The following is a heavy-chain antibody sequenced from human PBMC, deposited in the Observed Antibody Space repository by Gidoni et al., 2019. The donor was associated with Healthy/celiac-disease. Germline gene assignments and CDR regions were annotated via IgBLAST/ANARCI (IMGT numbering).Heavy chain of an antibody. Sequence: QVQLVQSGAEVQKPGSSVKVSCKASGGTFSSYAISWVRQAPGQGLEWMGGIIPIFGTANYAQKFQGRVTITADKSTSTAYMELSSLRSEDTAVYYCARDWTESGGGPIVPIAGWFDPWGQGTLVTVSS. CDR3: ARDWTESGGGPIVPIAGWFDP. CDR2: IIPIFGTA. J-gene: IGHJ5*02. CDR1: GGTFSSYA. D-gene: IGHD2-21*01. V-gene: IGHV1-69*06.